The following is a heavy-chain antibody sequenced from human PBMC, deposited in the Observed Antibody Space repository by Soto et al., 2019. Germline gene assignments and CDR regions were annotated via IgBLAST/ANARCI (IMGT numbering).Heavy chain of an antibody. D-gene: IGHD1-26*01. J-gene: IGHJ6*02. Sequence: GASVKVSCKASGYTFTSYYMRWVRQAPGQGLEWMGIINPSGGSTSYAQKFQGRVTMTRDTSTSTVYMELSSLRSEDTAVYYCARDPVEVGATGGDYYYGMDVWGQGTTVTVSS. V-gene: IGHV1-46*01. CDR1: GYTFTSYY. CDR3: ARDPVEVGATGGDYYYGMDV. CDR2: INPSGGST.